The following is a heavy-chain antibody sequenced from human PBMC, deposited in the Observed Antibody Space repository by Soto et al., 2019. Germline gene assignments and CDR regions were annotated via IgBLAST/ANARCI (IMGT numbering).Heavy chain of an antibody. D-gene: IGHD6-19*01. CDR3: ARVLAVAGTRFDP. CDR1: GGTFSSYA. J-gene: IGHJ5*02. Sequence: SVKVSCKAAGGTFSSYAISWVRQAPGQGLEWMGGIIPIFGTANYAQKFQGRVTITADESTSTAYMELSSLRSEDTAVYYCARVLAVAGTRFDPWGQGTLVTVSS. V-gene: IGHV1-69*13. CDR2: IIPIFGTA.